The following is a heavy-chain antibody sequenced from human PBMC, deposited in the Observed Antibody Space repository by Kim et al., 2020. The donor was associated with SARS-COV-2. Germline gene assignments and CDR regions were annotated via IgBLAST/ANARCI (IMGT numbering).Heavy chain of an antibody. Sequence: SETLSLTCTISGGSLSGCYWNWIRQPPGKGLEWIGNVYHSGKTMYNPSFRSRDTTSADTANNQFSLTLTSVTAADTAVYYCAGDPEYDTSAYFDDWGQGILVTVSS. CDR1: GGSLSGCY. CDR3: AGDPEYDTSAYFDD. J-gene: IGHJ4*02. V-gene: IGHV4-59*01. D-gene: IGHD3-9*01. CDR2: VYHSGKT.